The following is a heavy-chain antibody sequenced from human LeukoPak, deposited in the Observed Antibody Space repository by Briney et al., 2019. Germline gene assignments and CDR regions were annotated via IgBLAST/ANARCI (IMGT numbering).Heavy chain of an antibody. V-gene: IGHV3-21*01. D-gene: IGHD3-22*01. CDR1: GFTFSNYA. J-gene: IGHJ4*02. CDR2: ISSSSSYI. CDR3: ASSFSEYYDSSGYYSY. Sequence: GGSLRLSCAASGFTFSNYAMHWVRQAPGKGLEWVSSISSSSSYIYYADSVKGRFTISRDNAKNSLYLQMNSLRAEDTAVYYCASSFSEYYDSSGYYSYWGQGTLVTVSS.